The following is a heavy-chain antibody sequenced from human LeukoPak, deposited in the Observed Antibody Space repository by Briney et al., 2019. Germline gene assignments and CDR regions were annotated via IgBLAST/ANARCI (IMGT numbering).Heavy chain of an antibody. CDR2: VYNSGRT. V-gene: IGHV4-61*01. CDR3: AIGIAAGVNWFDP. CDR1: GGSVSHASYY. D-gene: IGHD1-14*01. J-gene: IGHJ5*02. Sequence: PSETLSLTCTVSGGSVSHASYYWSWIRQPPGKGLEWIGYVYNSGRTSYNPSLKSRVTISVDTSKNQFSLKLSSVTAADTAVYYCAIGIAAGVNWFDPGGQGTLVTVSA.